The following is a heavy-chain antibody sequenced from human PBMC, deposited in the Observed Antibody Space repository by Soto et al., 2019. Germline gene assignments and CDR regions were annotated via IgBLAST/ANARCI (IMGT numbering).Heavy chain of an antibody. CDR1: GFTFSSYG. Sequence: QVQLVESGGGVVQPGRSLRLSCAASGFTFSSYGMHWVRQAPGKGLEWVAVISYDGSNKYYADSVKGRFTISRDNSKNTLYLQMNSLRAEDTAVYYCAKAQNYGDYSLQYWGQGTLVTVSS. D-gene: IGHD4-17*01. CDR2: ISYDGSNK. CDR3: AKAQNYGDYSLQY. V-gene: IGHV3-30*18. J-gene: IGHJ4*02.